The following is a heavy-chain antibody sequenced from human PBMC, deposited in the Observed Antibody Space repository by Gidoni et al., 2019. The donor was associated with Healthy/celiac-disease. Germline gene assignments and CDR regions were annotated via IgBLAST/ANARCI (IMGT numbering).Heavy chain of an antibody. CDR1: GFTFSSYS. CDR2: ISSSSSTI. Sequence: EVQLVESGGGLVQPGGSLRLSCAASGFTFSSYSMNWVRQAPGKGLEWVSYISSSSSTIYYADSVKGRFTISRDNAKNSLYLQMNSLRDEDTAVYYCAGNVVVPAAIGLGYYYYGMDVWGQGTTVTVSS. CDR3: AGNVVVPAAIGLGYYYYGMDV. J-gene: IGHJ6*02. V-gene: IGHV3-48*02. D-gene: IGHD2-2*02.